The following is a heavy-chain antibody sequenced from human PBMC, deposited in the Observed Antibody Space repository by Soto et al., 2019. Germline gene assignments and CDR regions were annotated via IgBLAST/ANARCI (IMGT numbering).Heavy chain of an antibody. D-gene: IGHD2-2*01. CDR1: GFTVSSNY. CDR2: IYSGGST. Sequence: EVQLVETGGGLIQPGGSLRLSCAASGFTVSSNYMSWVRQAPGKGLEWVSVIYSGGSTYYADSVKGRFTISRDNSKNTLYLQMNSLSAEDTAVYYCARGQYQLTRGDYYYGMDVLGQGTTVTVSS. J-gene: IGHJ6*02. CDR3: ARGQYQLTRGDYYYGMDV. V-gene: IGHV3-53*02.